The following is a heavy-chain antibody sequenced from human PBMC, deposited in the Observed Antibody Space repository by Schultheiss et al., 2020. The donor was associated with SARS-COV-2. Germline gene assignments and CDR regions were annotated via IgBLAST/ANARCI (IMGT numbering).Heavy chain of an antibody. Sequence: GGSLRLSCVASGFTFNNYAMNWVRQAPGKGLEWVSTVSFSDGDTYYADSVKGRFIISRDNSKNTLYLQMNSLRADDTAVYYCAKDRSGYSSGWGFDYWGQGTLVTVSS. V-gene: IGHV3-23*01. CDR1: GFTFNNYA. CDR2: VSFSDGDT. D-gene: IGHD6-19*01. J-gene: IGHJ4*02. CDR3: AKDRSGYSSGWGFDY.